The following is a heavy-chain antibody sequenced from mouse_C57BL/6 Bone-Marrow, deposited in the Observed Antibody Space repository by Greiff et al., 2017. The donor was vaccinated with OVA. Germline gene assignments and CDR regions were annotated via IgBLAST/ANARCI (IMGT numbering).Heavy chain of an antibody. CDR3: AREGLPPYYAMDY. D-gene: IGHD2-4*01. CDR2: INPNNGGT. J-gene: IGHJ4*01. Sequence: EVKLMESGPELVKPGASVKISCKASGYTFTDYYMNWVKQSHGKSLEWIGDINPNNGGTSYNQKFKGKATLTVDKSSSTAYMELRSLTSEDSAVYYCAREGLPPYYAMDYWGQGTSVTVSS. CDR1: GYTFTDYY. V-gene: IGHV1-26*01.